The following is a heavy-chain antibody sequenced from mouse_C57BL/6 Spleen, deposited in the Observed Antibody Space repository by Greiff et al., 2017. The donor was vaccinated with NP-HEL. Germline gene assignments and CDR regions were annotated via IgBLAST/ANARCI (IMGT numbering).Heavy chain of an antibody. CDR2: IWSDGST. Sequence: VNVVESGPGLVAPSQSLSITCTVSGFSLTSYGVHWVRQPPGKGLEWLVVIWSDGSTTYNSALKSRLSISKDNSKSQVFLKMNSLQTDDTAMYYCARHGGTVVAPSAMDYWGQGTSVTGSS. V-gene: IGHV2-6-1*01. J-gene: IGHJ4*01. CDR3: ARHGGTVVAPSAMDY. D-gene: IGHD1-1*01. CDR1: GFSLTSYG.